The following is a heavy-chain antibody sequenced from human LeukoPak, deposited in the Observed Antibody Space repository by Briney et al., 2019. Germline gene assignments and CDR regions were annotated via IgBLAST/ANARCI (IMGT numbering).Heavy chain of an antibody. CDR1: GFTVSSNY. V-gene: IGHV3-53*01. CDR2: IYSGGST. J-gene: IGHJ6*03. Sequence: PGGSLRLSCAASGFTVSSNYMSWVRQAPGKGLEWVSVIYSGGSTYYADSVKGRFTVSRDNSKNTLYLQMNSLRAEDTAVYHCARARWGSGYYYYYMDVWGKGTTVIVSS. D-gene: IGHD7-27*01. CDR3: ARARWGSGYYYYYMDV.